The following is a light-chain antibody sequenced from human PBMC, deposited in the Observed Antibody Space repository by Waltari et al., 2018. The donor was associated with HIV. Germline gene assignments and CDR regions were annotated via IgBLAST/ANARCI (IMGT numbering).Light chain of an antibody. CDR1: QTLSNY. Sequence: VLSQSPASRSSSPGESATLSCRASQTLSNYLAWHQQKPGPAPKLLIYDASTRVTGIPARFRGSGSGTDFTLTISSLDPGDFAIYYCQHRGDWYTFGQGTKLEI. V-gene: IGKV3-11*01. CDR3: QHRGDWYT. J-gene: IGKJ2*01. CDR2: DAS.